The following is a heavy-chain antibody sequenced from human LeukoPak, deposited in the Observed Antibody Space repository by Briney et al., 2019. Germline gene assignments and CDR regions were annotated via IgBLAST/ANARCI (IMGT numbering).Heavy chain of an antibody. D-gene: IGHD4-17*01. J-gene: IGHJ5*02. CDR3: ARSARDYARFDP. CDR1: GGSIISSSYY. CDR2: IYYSGST. Sequence: SETLSLTCTVSGGSIISSSYYWGWVRQPPGKGLEWIGSIYYSGSTYYNPSLKSRVTISVDTSKNQFSLKLSSVTAADTAVYYCARSARDYARFDPWGQGTVVTVSS. V-gene: IGHV4-39*01.